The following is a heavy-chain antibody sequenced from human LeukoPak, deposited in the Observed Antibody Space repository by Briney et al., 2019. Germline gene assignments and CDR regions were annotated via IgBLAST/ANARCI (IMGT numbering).Heavy chain of an antibody. V-gene: IGHV1-2*02. CDR1: GYTFTGYY. CDR3: ARDISGFGELPLYYFDY. CDR2: INPNSGGT. D-gene: IGHD3-10*01. Sequence: GAPVKVSCKASGYTFTGYYMHWARQAPGQGLEWMGWINPNSGGTNYAQKFQGRVTMTRDTSISTAYMELSRLRSDDTAVYYCARDISGFGELPLYYFDYWGQGTLVTVSS. J-gene: IGHJ4*02.